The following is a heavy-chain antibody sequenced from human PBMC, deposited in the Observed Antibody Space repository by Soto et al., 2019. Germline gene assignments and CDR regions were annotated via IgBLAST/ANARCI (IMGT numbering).Heavy chain of an antibody. CDR3: ARAPLRGIVVVPPEAGAFDI. Sequence: PGESLKISRKASGYNFANLCIGLVSQMPGKGLEWMGSIHPGDSHTKYRPCFRGQVTISVDRSINTAYRQWSSRKASDTAMYYCARAPLRGIVVVPPEAGAFDIWGQGTMVPV. D-gene: IGHD2-2*01. CDR1: GYNFANLC. J-gene: IGHJ3*02. CDR2: IHPGDSHT. V-gene: IGHV5-51*01.